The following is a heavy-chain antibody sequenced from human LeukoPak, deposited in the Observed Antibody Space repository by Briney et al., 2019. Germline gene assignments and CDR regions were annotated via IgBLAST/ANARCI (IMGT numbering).Heavy chain of an antibody. CDR2: IPYDGSNK. V-gene: IGHV3-30*02. Sequence: GGSLRPSCAASGFTFIGYGMHWVRQAPGKGLEWVAFIPYDGSNKYYADSVKGRLTISRDNSKNTLYLQMNSLRAEDTAVYYCARGGTSGYSSSLHFWGGNYYFDYWGQGTLVTVSS. J-gene: IGHJ4*02. D-gene: IGHD6-13*01. CDR3: ARGGTSGYSSSLHFWGGNYYFDY. CDR1: GFTFIGYG.